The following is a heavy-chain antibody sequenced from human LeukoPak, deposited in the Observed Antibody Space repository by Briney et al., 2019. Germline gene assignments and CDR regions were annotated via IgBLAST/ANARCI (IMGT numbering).Heavy chain of an antibody. Sequence: SSETLSLTYTVSGGSVCTGRQFWKWIRQPPGKALEWIGYIYYGGSTNYNPSLKSRVTISLDTSENQFSLKVNSVTAADTAVYYCAAVDATVVQYYFGNSGPRALVTVSS. J-gene: IGHJ4*01. D-gene: IGHD1-1*01. CDR2: IYYGGST. CDR3: AAVDATVVQYYFGN. CDR1: GGSVCTGRQF. V-gene: IGHV4-61*01.